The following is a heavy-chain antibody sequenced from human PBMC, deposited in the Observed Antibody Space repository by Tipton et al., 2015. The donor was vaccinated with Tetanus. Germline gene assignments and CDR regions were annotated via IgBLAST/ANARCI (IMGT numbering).Heavy chain of an antibody. CDR3: VSGGGY. V-gene: IGHV3-7*03. CDR2: VNTDGSEE. J-gene: IGHJ4*02. CDR1: GFTFSNYW. D-gene: IGHD6-25*01. Sequence: SLRLSCAVSGFTFSNYWMNWVRQAPGKGLEWVASVNTDGSEEYYLDSARGRFTISRDNARNSLSLQMISLRVEDTAVYYCVSGGGYWGQGTLVTVSS.